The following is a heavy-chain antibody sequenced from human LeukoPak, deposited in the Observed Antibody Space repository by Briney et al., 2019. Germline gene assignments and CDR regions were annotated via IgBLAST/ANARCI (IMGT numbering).Heavy chain of an antibody. D-gene: IGHD2-2*01. CDR1: GFTFSSYA. Sequence: GRSLRLSCAASGFTFSSYAMHWVRQAPGKGLEWVAVISYDGSNKYYADSVEGRFTISRDNSKNTLYLQMNSLRAEDTAVYYCARDEGYCSSTSCYPDYWGQGTLDTVSS. CDR3: ARDEGYCSSTSCYPDY. CDR2: ISYDGSNK. V-gene: IGHV3-30*01. J-gene: IGHJ4*02.